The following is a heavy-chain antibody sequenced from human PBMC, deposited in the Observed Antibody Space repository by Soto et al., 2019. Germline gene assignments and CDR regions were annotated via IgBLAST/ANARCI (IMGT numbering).Heavy chain of an antibody. V-gene: IGHV3-48*01. CDR3: ARWVGGSMYDNSGKYDS. J-gene: IGHJ5*01. Sequence: GGSLRLSCAASGFTFSSYSMNWVRQAPGKGLEWVSYISSSSSTIYYADSVKGRFTISRDNAKNSLYLQMNSLRAEDTAVYYCARWVGGSMYDNSGKYDSWGQGTLVTVSS. D-gene: IGHD3-22*01. CDR2: ISSSSSTI. CDR1: GFTFSSYS.